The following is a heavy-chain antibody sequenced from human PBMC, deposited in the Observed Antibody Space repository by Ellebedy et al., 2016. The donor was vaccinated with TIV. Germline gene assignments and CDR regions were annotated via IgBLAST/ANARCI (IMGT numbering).Heavy chain of an antibody. Sequence: SETLSLXCTVSGDSISSSSYNWGWIRQSPGKGLEWIGSVYYSGSTYYNPSLKSRVTISVDTSKNQFSLKLSSVTAADTAVYYCARVVVVPAASLYYFDYWGQGTLVTVSS. J-gene: IGHJ4*02. CDR1: GDSISSSSYN. CDR3: ARVVVVPAASLYYFDY. CDR2: VYYSGST. D-gene: IGHD2-2*01. V-gene: IGHV4-39*07.